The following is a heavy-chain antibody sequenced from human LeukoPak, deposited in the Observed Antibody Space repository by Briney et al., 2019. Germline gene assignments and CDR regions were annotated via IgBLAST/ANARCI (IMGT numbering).Heavy chain of an antibody. CDR1: GYTLTELS. J-gene: IGHJ4*02. V-gene: IGHV1-24*01. CDR2: FDPEDGET. CDR3: ATTKLPFYAYDY. Sequence: ASVTVSCTVSGYTLTELSMHWVRQAPGKGLEWMGGFDPEDGETIYAQKFQGRVTMTEDTSTDTAYMELSSLRSEDTAVYYCATTKLPFYAYDYWGQGTLVTVSS. D-gene: IGHD5/OR15-5a*01.